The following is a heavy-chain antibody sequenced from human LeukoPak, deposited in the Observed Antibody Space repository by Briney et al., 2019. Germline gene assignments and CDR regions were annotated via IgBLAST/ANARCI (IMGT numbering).Heavy chain of an antibody. CDR2: ISSSSSYI. Sequence: GGSLRLSCAASGFTFSSYSMNWVRQAPGKGLEWVSSISSSSSYIYYADSVKGRFTISRDNAKNSLYLQMNSLRAEDTAVYYCTATYSSSWYIYYYYYMDVWGKGTTVTVSS. D-gene: IGHD6-13*01. J-gene: IGHJ6*03. CDR3: TATYSSSWYIYYYYYMDV. CDR1: GFTFSSYS. V-gene: IGHV3-21*01.